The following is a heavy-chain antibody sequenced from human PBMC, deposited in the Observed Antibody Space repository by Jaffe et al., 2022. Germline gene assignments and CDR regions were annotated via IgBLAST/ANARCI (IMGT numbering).Heavy chain of an antibody. CDR3: ARPYYDFWSGYLRHNWFDP. D-gene: IGHD3-3*01. V-gene: IGHV4-39*01. J-gene: IGHJ5*02. Sequence: QLQLQESGPGLVKPSETLSLTCTVSGGSISSSSYYWGWIRQPPGKGLEWIGSIYYSGSTYYNPSLKSRVTISVDTSKNQFSLKLSSVTAADTAVYYCARPYYDFWSGYLRHNWFDPWGQGTLVTVSS. CDR1: GGSISSSSYY. CDR2: IYYSGST.